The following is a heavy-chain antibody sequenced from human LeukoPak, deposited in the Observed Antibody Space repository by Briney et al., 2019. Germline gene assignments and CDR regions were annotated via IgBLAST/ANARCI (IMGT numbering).Heavy chain of an antibody. V-gene: IGHV4-4*07. CDR1: GGSISSYY. D-gene: IGHD3-10*01. CDR2: IYTSGST. J-gene: IGHJ6*02. CDR3: AREVALWSRALVGMDV. Sequence: SETLSLTCTVSGGSISSYYWSWIRQPAGKGLEWIGRIYTSGSTNYNPSLKSRVTMSVDTSKNQFSLKLSSVTAADTAVYYCAREVALWSRALVGMDVWGQGTTVTVSS.